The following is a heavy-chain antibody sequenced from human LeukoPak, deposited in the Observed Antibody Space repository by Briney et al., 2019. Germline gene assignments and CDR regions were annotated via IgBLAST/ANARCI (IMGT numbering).Heavy chain of an antibody. CDR2: IYYTGKN. J-gene: IGHJ4*02. D-gene: IGHD6-19*01. Sequence: SETLSLTYAVSGGSINSHYWGWIRQPPGKGLQWIGDIYYTGKNNYNPSLKSRVTISLDTSKDHLSLNLTSVVAADTAIYYCVRRDAGWNYFDYWGQGILVTVSS. V-gene: IGHV4-59*08. CDR1: GGSINSHY. CDR3: VRRDAGWNYFDY.